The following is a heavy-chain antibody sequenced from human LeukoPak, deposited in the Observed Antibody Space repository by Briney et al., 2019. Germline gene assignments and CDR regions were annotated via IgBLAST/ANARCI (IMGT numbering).Heavy chain of an antibody. CDR1: GFNVSINH. J-gene: IGHJ6*03. D-gene: IGHD3-22*01. Sequence: PGGSLRLSCAASGFNVSINHMSWVRQAPGKGLEWVSLIYISSNTYYADSVKGRFTISRDNSKNTLYLQMNSLRAEDTAVYYCARDGYDSSGYYLLYYYYYYMDVWGKGTTVTVSS. V-gene: IGHV3-66*03. CDR2: IYISSNT. CDR3: ARDGYDSSGYYLLYYYYYYMDV.